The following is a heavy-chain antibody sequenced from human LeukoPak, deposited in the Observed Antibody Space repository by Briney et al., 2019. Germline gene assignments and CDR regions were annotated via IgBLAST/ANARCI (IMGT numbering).Heavy chain of an antibody. CDR2: ISYDGSNK. Sequence: TGGSLRLSCAASGFTFSSYAMHWVRQAPGKGLEWVAVISYDGSNKYYADSVKGRFTISRDNSKNTLYLQMNSLRAADTAVYYCARVDGDYGPFDFWGQGTLVTVSS. J-gene: IGHJ4*02. V-gene: IGHV3-30*04. CDR3: ARVDGDYGPFDF. D-gene: IGHD4-17*01. CDR1: GFTFSSYA.